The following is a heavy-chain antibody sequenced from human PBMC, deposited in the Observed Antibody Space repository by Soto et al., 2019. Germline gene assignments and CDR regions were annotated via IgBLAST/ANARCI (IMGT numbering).Heavy chain of an antibody. V-gene: IGHV3-30*18. J-gene: IGHJ4*02. CDR2: ITSNSSNK. CDR3: VKDMQLWRLDS. CDR1: GFTFNKYG. D-gene: IGHD2-21*01. Sequence: PGGSLRLFCVVSGFTFNKYGMNWVRQAPGKGLEWLSSITSNSSNKYYADSVKGRFTISRDNAKNTLYLHMNSLRAEDTAVYYCVKDMQLWRLDSWGQGTLVTVSS.